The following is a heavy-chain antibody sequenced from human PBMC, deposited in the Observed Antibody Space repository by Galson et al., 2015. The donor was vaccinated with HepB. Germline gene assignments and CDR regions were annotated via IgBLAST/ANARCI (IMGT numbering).Heavy chain of an antibody. V-gene: IGHV3-23*01. Sequence: SLRLSCAASGFTYSDSAMSWVRQTPGKGLEWVSGISGSGGSTYYADSVKGRFTISRDNSKNTLYLQMNSLRVEDTAAYYCASRGGLVGPYYYGMDVWGQGTTVTVSS. CDR1: GFTYSDSA. CDR2: ISGSGGST. CDR3: ASRGGLVGPYYYGMDV. J-gene: IGHJ6*02. D-gene: IGHD3/OR15-3a*01.